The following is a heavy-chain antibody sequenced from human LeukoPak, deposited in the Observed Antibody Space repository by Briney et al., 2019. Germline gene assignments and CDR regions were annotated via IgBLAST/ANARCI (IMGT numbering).Heavy chain of an antibody. Sequence: GRSLRLSCAASGFTFDDYAMPWVRQAPGKGLEWVSGISWNSGSIGYADSVKGRFTISRDNAKNSLYLQMNSLRAEDTALYYCAKGSWSTYYYYYMDVWGKGTTVTVSS. CDR2: ISWNSGSI. J-gene: IGHJ6*03. CDR3: AKGSWSTYYYYYMDV. D-gene: IGHD6-13*01. V-gene: IGHV3-9*01. CDR1: GFTFDDYA.